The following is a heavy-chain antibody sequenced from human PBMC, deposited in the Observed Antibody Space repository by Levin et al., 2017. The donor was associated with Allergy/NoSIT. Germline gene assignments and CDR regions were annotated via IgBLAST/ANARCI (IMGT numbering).Heavy chain of an antibody. CDR3: AREVTSSWFDY. J-gene: IGHJ4*02. CDR1: GYTFIDSH. Sequence: ASVKVSCKASGYTFIDSHLHWVRQAPGQGLEYMGWINATTGGTKYAQIFQGRITVTRYTSTNTVYMELRGLRFDDTAVYYCAREVTSSWFDYWGQGTLVSVSS. V-gene: IGHV1-2*02. CDR2: INATTGGT. D-gene: IGHD6-13*01.